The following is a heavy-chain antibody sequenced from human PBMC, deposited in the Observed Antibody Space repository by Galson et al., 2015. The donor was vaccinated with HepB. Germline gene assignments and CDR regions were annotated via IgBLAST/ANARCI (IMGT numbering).Heavy chain of an antibody. D-gene: IGHD6-19*01. CDR1: GFTFDDYA. J-gene: IGHJ4*02. CDR2: ISWSSGTI. Sequence: SLRLSCAASGFTFDDYAIHWVRQAPGKGLEWVSGISWSSGTIAYADSVKGRFTISRDNVKKSLYLQMNSLRPEDTALYYCAKDMRIAVAGLFDYWGQGTLVTVSS. CDR3: AKDMRIAVAGLFDY. V-gene: IGHV3-9*01.